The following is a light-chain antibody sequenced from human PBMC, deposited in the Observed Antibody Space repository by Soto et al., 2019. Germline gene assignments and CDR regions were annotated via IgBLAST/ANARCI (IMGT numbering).Light chain of an antibody. J-gene: IGLJ3*02. CDR2: DVT. Sequence: QSALTQPASVSGSPGQSITISCTGTSSDIGAYNYVSWYRRHPGKAPKLIIYDVTNRPAGISNRFSGSKSGNTASLTISRLQAEDEADYYCSSYTFASAEVFGGGTQLTVL. CDR3: SSYTFASAEV. V-gene: IGLV2-14*01. CDR1: SSDIGAYNY.